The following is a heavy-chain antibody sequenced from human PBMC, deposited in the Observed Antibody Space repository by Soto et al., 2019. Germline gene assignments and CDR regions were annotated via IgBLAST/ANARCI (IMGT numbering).Heavy chain of an antibody. J-gene: IGHJ2*01. D-gene: IGHD4-4*01. CDR2: ISYDGSNK. V-gene: IGHV3-30-3*01. CDR3: ARPLWRDDYNWGYFDL. Sequence: QVQLVESGGGVVQPGRSLRLSCAASGFTFSSYAMHWVRQAPGKGLEWVVVISYDGSNKYYADSVKGRFTISRDNSKNTLYLQMNSLRTEETAVYYCARPLWRDDYNWGYFDLWGRGTLVTVSS. CDR1: GFTFSSYA.